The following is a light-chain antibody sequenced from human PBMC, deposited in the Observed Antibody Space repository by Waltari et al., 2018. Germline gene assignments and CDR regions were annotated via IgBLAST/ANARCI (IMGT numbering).Light chain of an antibody. Sequence: SSELTQDPAVSVALGPTVRTTCQGDSLRSYYASRYQQKPGQAPVLVIYGENNRPSGIPDRFSGSSSGNTASLTITGAQAEDEADYYCNSRDSSGNHVVFGGGTKLTVL. J-gene: IGLJ2*01. CDR1: SLRSYY. CDR2: GEN. CDR3: NSRDSSGNHVV. V-gene: IGLV3-19*01.